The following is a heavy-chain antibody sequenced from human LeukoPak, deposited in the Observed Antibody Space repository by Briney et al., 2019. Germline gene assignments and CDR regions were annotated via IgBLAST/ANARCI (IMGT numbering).Heavy chain of an antibody. D-gene: IGHD3-22*01. V-gene: IGHV4-61*02. CDR3: ARDTYYYDSSGYAPFDY. CDR1: GGSISSGSYY. J-gene: IGHJ4*02. Sequence: KPSQTLSLTCTVSGGSISSGSYYWRWIRQPAGRGLEWIGRIYTSGSTNNNPSLKSRVTISVDTSKNQFSLKLSSVTAADTAVYYCARDTYYYDSSGYAPFDYWGQGTLVTVSS. CDR2: IYTSGST.